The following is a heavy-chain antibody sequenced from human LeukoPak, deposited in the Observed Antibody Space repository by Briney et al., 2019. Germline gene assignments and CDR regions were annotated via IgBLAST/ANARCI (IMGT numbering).Heavy chain of an antibody. CDR3: ARARAAARPYYFDY. D-gene: IGHD6-6*01. V-gene: IGHV3-7*01. CDR2: IKQDGSEK. J-gene: IGHJ4*02. CDR1: RFTFSSHW. Sequence: PGGSLRLSCAASRFTFSSHWMSWVRQAPGKGLEWVAKIKQDGSEKYYVDSVKGRFTISRDNAKNSLYLQMNSLRPEDTAVYYCARARAAARPYYFDYWGQGTLVTVSS.